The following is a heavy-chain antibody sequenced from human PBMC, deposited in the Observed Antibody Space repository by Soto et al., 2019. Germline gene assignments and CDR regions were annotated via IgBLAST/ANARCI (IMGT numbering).Heavy chain of an antibody. J-gene: IGHJ4*02. CDR1: GFTFSNYA. V-gene: IGHV3-23*01. CDR3: AKGPRRPFHFDY. Sequence: EVQLLDSGGGLVQPGGSLRLSCAASGFTFSNYAMNWVRQAPGKGLEWVSIISGSGDSTNYADSVRGRFTISRDNSKNTLYLQMNSLRAEETAIYYCAKGPRRPFHFDYWGQGTLVTVSS. CDR2: ISGSGDST.